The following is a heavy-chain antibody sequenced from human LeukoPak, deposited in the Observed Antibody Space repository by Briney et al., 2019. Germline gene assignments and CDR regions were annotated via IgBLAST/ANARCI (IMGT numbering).Heavy chain of an antibody. CDR1: GGSISSGGYS. CDR3: ARVGIVVVPAALDV. J-gene: IGHJ6*02. Sequence: SQTLSLTCAVSGGSISSGGYSWSWIRQHPGKGLEWIGYIYYSGSTYYNPSLKSRVTISVDTSKNQFSLKLSSVTAADTAVYYCARVGIVVVPAALDVWGQGTTVTVSS. V-gene: IGHV4-31*11. CDR2: IYYSGST. D-gene: IGHD2-2*03.